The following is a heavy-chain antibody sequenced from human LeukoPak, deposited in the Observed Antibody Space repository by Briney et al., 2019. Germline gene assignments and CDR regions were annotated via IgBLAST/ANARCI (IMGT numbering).Heavy chain of an antibody. D-gene: IGHD3-22*01. CDR2: IYSGGST. V-gene: IGHV3-66*01. CDR1: GFTVSSNY. CDR3: ASPYYYDSSGYYPLRY. J-gene: IGHJ4*02. Sequence: GGSLRLSCAASGFTVSSNYMSWVRQAPGKGLEWVSVIYSGGSTYYADSVKGRFTISRDNSKNTLYPQMNSLRAEDTAVYYCASPYYYDSSGYYPLRYWGQGTLVTVSS.